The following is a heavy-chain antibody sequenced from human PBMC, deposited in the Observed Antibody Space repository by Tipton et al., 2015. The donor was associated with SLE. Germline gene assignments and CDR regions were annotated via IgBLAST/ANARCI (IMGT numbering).Heavy chain of an antibody. Sequence: LRLSCAASGFTFSSYSMNWVRQAPGKGLEWIGYIYYSGSTNYNPSLKSRVTISVDTSKNQFSLKLSSVTAADTAVYYCAREGVVAASFDIWGQGTMVTVSS. D-gene: IGHD2-15*01. CDR3: AREGVVAASFDI. CDR2: IYYSGST. J-gene: IGHJ3*02. CDR1: GFTFSSYS. V-gene: IGHV4-59*01.